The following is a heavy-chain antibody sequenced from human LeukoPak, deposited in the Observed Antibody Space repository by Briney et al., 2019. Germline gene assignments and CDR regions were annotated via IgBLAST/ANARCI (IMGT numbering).Heavy chain of an antibody. CDR1: GGSISSYY. V-gene: IGHV4-4*09. CDR3: ATNNYHDSSGYYLPAFDI. D-gene: IGHD3-22*01. Sequence: SETLSLTCTVSGGSISSYYWSWIRQPAGEGLEWIGYIYTSGSTNYNPSLKSRVSISVDTSKNQFSLKLSSVTAADTAVYYCATNNYHDSSGYYLPAFDIWGQGTMVTVSS. CDR2: IYTSGST. J-gene: IGHJ3*02.